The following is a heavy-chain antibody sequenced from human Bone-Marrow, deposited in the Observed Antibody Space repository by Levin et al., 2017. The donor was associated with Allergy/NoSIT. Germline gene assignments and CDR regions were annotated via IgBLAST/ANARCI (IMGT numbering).Heavy chain of an antibody. J-gene: IGHJ6*02. CDR3: AKDLFRGYSLGSKFEVYGLDV. Sequence: SLKISCAASGFIFEDYAMHWVRQVPGKGLEWVSGISWSSHSKGYADSVKGRFIISRDNAKNSLYLQMNSLRFEDTALYYCAKDLFRGYSLGSKFEVYGLDVWGQGTTVTV. CDR2: ISWSSHSK. V-gene: IGHV3-9*01. CDR1: GFIFEDYA. D-gene: IGHD5-18*01.